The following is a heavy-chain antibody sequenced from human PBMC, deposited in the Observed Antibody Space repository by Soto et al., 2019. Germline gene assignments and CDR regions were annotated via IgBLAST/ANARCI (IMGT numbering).Heavy chain of an antibody. D-gene: IGHD6-13*01. CDR3: AKDIGVAAAGTFDY. Sequence: GGSLRLSCAASGFTFGDYAMHWVRQAPGRGPEWVSDISYNSGRIGYADSVKGRFTISRDNAKNSLYLQMNSLRAEDTAFYYCAKDIGVAAAGTFDYWGQGTLVTVSS. J-gene: IGHJ4*02. CDR2: ISYNSGRI. V-gene: IGHV3-9*01. CDR1: GFTFGDYA.